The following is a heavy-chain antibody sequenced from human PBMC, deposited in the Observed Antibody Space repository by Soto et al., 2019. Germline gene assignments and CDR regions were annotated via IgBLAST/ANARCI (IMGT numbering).Heavy chain of an antibody. CDR1: GFTFSSYS. Sequence: GGSLRLSCAASGFTFSSYSMNWVRQAPGKGLEWVSYISSSSSTIYYADSVKGRFTISRDNAKNSLYLQMNSLRDEDTAVYYCAREATIFGVATKDYYYYGMDVWGQGTTVTVSS. CDR2: ISSSSSTI. CDR3: AREATIFGVATKDYYYYGMDV. J-gene: IGHJ6*02. V-gene: IGHV3-48*02. D-gene: IGHD3-3*01.